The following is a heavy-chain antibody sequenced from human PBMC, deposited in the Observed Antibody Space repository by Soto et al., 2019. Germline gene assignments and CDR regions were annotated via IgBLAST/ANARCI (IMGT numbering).Heavy chain of an antibody. J-gene: IGHJ3*02. CDR3: ARQGDDAFDI. Sequence: GESLKISCKGSGYSFTSYWINWVRQMPGKGLEWMGRIDPSDSYTNYSPSFQGHVTISADKSISTAYLQWSSLKASDTAMYYCARQGDDAFDIWGQGTMVTVSS. V-gene: IGHV5-10-1*01. CDR1: GYSFTSYW. D-gene: IGHD3-10*01. CDR2: IDPSDSYT.